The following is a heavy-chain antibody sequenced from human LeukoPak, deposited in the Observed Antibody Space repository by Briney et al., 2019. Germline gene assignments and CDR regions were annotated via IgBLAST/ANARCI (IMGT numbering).Heavy chain of an antibody. V-gene: IGHV3-21*01. Sequence: GGSLRLSCAASGFTFSSYSMNWVRQAPGKGLEWVSSISSSSSYIYYADSVKGRFTISRDNAKNSLYLQMNSLRAEDTAVYYCARHGGGYYYDSSGYYPYYFDYWGQGTLVTVSS. D-gene: IGHD3-22*01. CDR3: ARHGGGYYYDSSGYYPYYFDY. CDR2: ISSSSSYI. J-gene: IGHJ4*02. CDR1: GFTFSSYS.